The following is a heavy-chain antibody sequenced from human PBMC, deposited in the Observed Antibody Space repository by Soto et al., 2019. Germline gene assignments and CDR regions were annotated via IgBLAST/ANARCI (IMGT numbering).Heavy chain of an antibody. Sequence: QLQLQESGPGLVKPSETLSLTCTVSGGSISSSSYYWGWIRQPPGKGLEWLGSIYYSGSTYYNPSLKSRVTISVDTSKNQFSLKLSSVTAADTAVYYCARHDSWGRDYWGQGTLVTVSS. CDR3: ARHDSWGRDY. D-gene: IGHD3-16*01. CDR2: IYYSGST. V-gene: IGHV4-39*01. J-gene: IGHJ4*02. CDR1: GGSISSSSYY.